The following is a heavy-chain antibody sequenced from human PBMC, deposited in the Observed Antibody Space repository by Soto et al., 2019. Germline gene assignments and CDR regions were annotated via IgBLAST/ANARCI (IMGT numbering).Heavy chain of an antibody. CDR2: ISRSSSYI. V-gene: IGHV3-21*01. J-gene: IGHJ4*02. CDR1: GFTFMRYS. D-gene: IGHD4-17*01. Sequence: EVQLVESGGGLVKPGGSLRLPGAASGFTFMRYSMNWVRQAPGRGLEWVSSISRSSSYIYYADSVKGRFTISRDNAKNSLYLQMNSLRAEDTAVYYCARDSGDYGEDYWGQGTLVTVSS. CDR3: ARDSGDYGEDY.